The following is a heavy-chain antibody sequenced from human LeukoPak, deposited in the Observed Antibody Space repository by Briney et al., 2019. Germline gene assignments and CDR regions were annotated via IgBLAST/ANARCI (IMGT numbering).Heavy chain of an antibody. CDR2: INHSGST. CDR3: ASYTAGGGGLDY. Sequence: PSETLSLTCAVYGGSFSGYYWSWIRQPPGKGLEWIGEINHSGSTNYNPSPKSRVTISVDTSKNQFSLKLSSVTAADTAVYYCASYTAGGGGLDYWGQGTLVTVSS. V-gene: IGHV4-34*01. D-gene: IGHD5-18*01. CDR1: GGSFSGYY. J-gene: IGHJ4*02.